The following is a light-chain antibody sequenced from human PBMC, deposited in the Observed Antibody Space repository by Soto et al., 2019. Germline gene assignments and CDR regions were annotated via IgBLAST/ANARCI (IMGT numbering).Light chain of an antibody. J-gene: IGKJ1*01. CDR1: QSISSW. Sequence: DIQMTQSPSTLSASVGDRVTITCRASQSISSWLAWYQQKPGKAPKLLIYKASSLKSGVPSRFSGSGSGTEFTLTISSLQPDDFATYYYQQYNSYPWTFGQGTKVEIK. V-gene: IGKV1-5*03. CDR3: QQYNSYPWT. CDR2: KAS.